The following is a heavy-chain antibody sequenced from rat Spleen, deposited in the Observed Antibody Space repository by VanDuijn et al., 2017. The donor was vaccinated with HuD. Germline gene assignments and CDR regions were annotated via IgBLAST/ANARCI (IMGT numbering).Heavy chain of an antibody. CDR2: SIYDGSSI. CDR3: ARSEGNYFDY. D-gene: IGHD1-11*01. V-gene: IGHV5-17*01. Sequence: EVQLVESGGGLVQPGRSLKLSCAASGFTFSDFVMAWVRQAPKKGLEWVATSIYDGSSIYYRDSVKGRFTISRDNAKSTLYLQMDSLRSEDTATYYCARSEGNYFDYWGQGVMVTVSS. CDR1: GFTFSDFV. J-gene: IGHJ2*01.